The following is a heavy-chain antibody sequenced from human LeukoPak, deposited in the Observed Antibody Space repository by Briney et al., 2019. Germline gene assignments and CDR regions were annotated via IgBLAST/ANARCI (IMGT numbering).Heavy chain of an antibody. J-gene: IGHJ4*02. Sequence: SETLSLTCTVSGGSISSYYWSWIRQPPGKGLEWIGYIYYSGNTNYNPSLKSRVTISVDTSKNQFSLKLSSVTAADTAVYYCARDPAVAGHFDYWGQGTLVTVSS. D-gene: IGHD6-19*01. CDR1: GGSISSYY. V-gene: IGHV4-59*12. CDR3: ARDPAVAGHFDY. CDR2: IYYSGNT.